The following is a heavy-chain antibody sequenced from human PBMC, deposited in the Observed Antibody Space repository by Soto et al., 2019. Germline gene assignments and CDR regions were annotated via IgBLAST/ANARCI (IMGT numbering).Heavy chain of an antibody. Sequence: SETLSLTCTVSGGSISSGGYYWSWIRHHPGKGLEWIGYIYYSGSTYYNPSLKSRVTISVDTSKNQFSLKLSSVTAADTAVYYCARRQSSSWYGLWGQGTLVTVSS. J-gene: IGHJ4*02. D-gene: IGHD6-13*01. CDR1: GGSISSGGYY. CDR3: ARRQSSSWYGL. V-gene: IGHV4-31*03. CDR2: IYYSGST.